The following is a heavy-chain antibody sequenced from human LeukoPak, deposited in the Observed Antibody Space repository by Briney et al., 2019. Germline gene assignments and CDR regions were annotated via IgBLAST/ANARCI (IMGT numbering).Heavy chain of an antibody. CDR1: GFTFSSYA. D-gene: IGHD5-24*01. CDR2: ISGSGGST. Sequence: GGSLRLSCAASGFTFSSYAMSWVRQAPGKGLEWVSAISGSGGSTYYADSVKGRFTISRDNSKNTLYLQMNSLRAEDTAVYYCAKDMGLGEMATILGTKEWGQGTLVTVSS. V-gene: IGHV3-23*01. J-gene: IGHJ4*02. CDR3: AKDMGLGEMATILGTKE.